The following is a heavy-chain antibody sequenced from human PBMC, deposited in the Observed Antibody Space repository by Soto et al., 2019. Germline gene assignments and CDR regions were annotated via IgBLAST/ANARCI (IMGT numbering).Heavy chain of an antibody. CDR3: ARDVYDFWSGFPYGWFDP. J-gene: IGHJ5*02. Sequence: GASVKVSCKASGYTFTSYGISWVRQAPGQGLEWMGWISAYNGNTNYAQKLQGRVTMTTDTSTSTAYMELRSLRSDDTAVYYCARDVYDFWSGFPYGWFDPWGQGTLVTVSS. V-gene: IGHV1-18*01. D-gene: IGHD3-3*01. CDR1: GYTFTSYG. CDR2: ISAYNGNT.